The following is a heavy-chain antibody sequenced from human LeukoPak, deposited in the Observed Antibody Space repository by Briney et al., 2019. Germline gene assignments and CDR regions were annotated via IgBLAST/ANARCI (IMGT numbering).Heavy chain of an antibody. CDR1: GGSISSSNW. D-gene: IGHD1-26*01. V-gene: IGHV4-4*02. CDR3: ATPYSGSSKVDY. Sequence: SETLSLTCAVSGGSISSSNWWSWVRQPPGKGLEWIGEIYHSGSTNYNPSLKSRVTISVDTSKNQFSLKLSSVTAADTAVYYCATPYSGSSKVDYWGQGTLVTVTS. J-gene: IGHJ4*02. CDR2: IYHSGST.